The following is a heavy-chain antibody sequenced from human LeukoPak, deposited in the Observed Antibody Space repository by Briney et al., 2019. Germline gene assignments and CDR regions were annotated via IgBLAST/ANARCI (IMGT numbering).Heavy chain of an antibody. CDR1: RRTFSSYA. CDR2: IIPIFGPA. V-gene: IGHV1-69*13. J-gene: IGHJ6*04. Sequence: SVKVSCKACRRTFSSYAISWVRQAPGQGLEWMGGIIPIFGPANYAQMFQGRDTIPADESPSTAYMELSSLRSEDTAVYYCARVNGPAARRPYYYYYYGMDVLGKGTTVTVSS. CDR3: ARVNGPAARRPYYYYYYGMDV. D-gene: IGHD2-2*01.